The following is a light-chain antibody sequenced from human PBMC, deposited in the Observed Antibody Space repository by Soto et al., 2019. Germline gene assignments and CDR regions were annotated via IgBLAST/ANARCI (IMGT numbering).Light chain of an antibody. CDR1: QSVSYW. CDR3: QHYNTYSKA. Sequence: DIQMTQSPSTLSTSVGARVTITFRASQSVSYWLAWYQQKPGKAPNLLIYDGSTLASGVPPRFSGGGFGTEFNLNISSLQPDDSAIYYCQHYNTYSKAFGPGTRVEIK. CDR2: DGS. J-gene: IGKJ3*01. V-gene: IGKV1-5*01.